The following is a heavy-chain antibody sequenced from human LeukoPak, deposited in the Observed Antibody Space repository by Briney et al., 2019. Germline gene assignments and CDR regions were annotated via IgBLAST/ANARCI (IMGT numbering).Heavy chain of an antibody. CDR1: GFTFRSYA. D-gene: IGHD4-17*01. V-gene: IGHV3-23*01. Sequence: GGSLRLSCAASGFTFRSYAMNWVRQAPGKGLERVSAISGSGSATYYADSVKGRFTISRDNSKNTLYLQMNILRAEDTAVYYWTEDQYGEAFDIWGPGTMVTVSS. J-gene: IGHJ3*02. CDR3: TEDQYGEAFDI. CDR2: ISGSGSAT.